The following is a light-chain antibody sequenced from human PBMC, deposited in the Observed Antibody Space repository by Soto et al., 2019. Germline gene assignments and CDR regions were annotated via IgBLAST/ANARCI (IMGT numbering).Light chain of an antibody. CDR3: MQALQSLT. Sequence: VMTQSALALPVTPVEAASISCSCCQRLLYNNTYNYLDWYVQKPGQSPQLLIYFGSNRAPGVPDRFSGSGSGTDFTLKINRVEAEDVGTYYCMQALQSLTFGQGTRLEIK. CDR2: FGS. J-gene: IGKJ5*01. V-gene: IGKV2-28*01. CDR1: QRLLYNNTYNY.